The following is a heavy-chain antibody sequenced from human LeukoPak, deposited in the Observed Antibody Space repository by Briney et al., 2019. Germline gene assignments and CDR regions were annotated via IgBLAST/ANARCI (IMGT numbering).Heavy chain of an antibody. Sequence: GGSLRLSCAASGFTVSSNYMSWVRQAPGKGLEWVSILYSAGSTYYADPVRGRFTISRDSSKNTVCLQMNSLTAEDTAVYYCASGGLGARKYYSDPFHFWGQGTLVTVSS. CDR1: GFTVSSNY. D-gene: IGHD3-10*01. CDR3: ASGGLGARKYYSDPFHF. CDR2: LYSAGST. V-gene: IGHV3-53*01. J-gene: IGHJ4*02.